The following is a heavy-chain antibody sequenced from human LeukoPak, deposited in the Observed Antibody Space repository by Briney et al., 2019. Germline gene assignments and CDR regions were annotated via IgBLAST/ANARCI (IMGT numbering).Heavy chain of an antibody. Sequence: GGSLRLSCAASGFTFSSHSMNWVRQAPGKGLEWVSSISSSSTYIYYADSAKGRFTISRDNAKNSLYLQMNSLRAEDTAVYYCARSPQRSVGPGGPIRSSNYYYYMDVWGKGTTVTISS. CDR2: ISSSSTYI. V-gene: IGHV3-21*01. CDR1: GFTFSSHS. D-gene: IGHD5-24*01. CDR3: ARSPQRSVGPGGPIRSSNYYYYMDV. J-gene: IGHJ6*03.